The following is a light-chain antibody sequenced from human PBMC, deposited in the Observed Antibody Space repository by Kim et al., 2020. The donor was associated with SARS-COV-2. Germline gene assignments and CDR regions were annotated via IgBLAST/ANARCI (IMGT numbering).Light chain of an antibody. CDR3: QQRGS. Sequence: GTLSLSPGDRAPLSRRASQGVSNYLAWYQQKPGQAPRLLIYEASKRAAGIPARFSGSGSGTDFTLTISRLEPGDSAVYFCQQRGSFGQGTRLEIK. CDR2: EAS. V-gene: IGKV3-11*01. J-gene: IGKJ5*01. CDR1: QGVSNY.